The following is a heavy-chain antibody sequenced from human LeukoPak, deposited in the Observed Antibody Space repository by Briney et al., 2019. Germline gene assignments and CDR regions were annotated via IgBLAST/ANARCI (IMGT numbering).Heavy chain of an antibody. CDR1: GGSFSGYY. CDR3: VRHDGRGGATMGAFDS. V-gene: IGHV4-34*01. D-gene: IGHD4/OR15-4a*01. CDR2: INHSGST. Sequence: PSETLSLTCAVYGGSFSGYYWSWLRQPPGKGLEWIGEINHSGSTNYNPSLKSRVTISVDTSKNQFSLKLSSVTAADTAVYYCVRHDGRGGATMGAFDSWGQGSLVTVSS. J-gene: IGHJ5*01.